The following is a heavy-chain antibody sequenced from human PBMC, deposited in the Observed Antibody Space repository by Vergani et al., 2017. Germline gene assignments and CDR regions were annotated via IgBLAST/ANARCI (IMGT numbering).Heavy chain of an antibody. CDR3: ARELEAAIGNYGMDV. D-gene: IGHD2-2*02. CDR2: ISYDGSNK. J-gene: IGHJ6*02. CDR1: GFTFSSYA. Sequence: QVQLVESGGGVVQPGRSLRLSCAASGFTFSSYAMHWVRQAPGKGLEWVAVISYDGSNKYYADSVKGRFTISRDNSKNTLYLQMNSLRAEDTAVYYCARELEAAIGNYGMDVWGQGP. V-gene: IGHV3-30-3*01.